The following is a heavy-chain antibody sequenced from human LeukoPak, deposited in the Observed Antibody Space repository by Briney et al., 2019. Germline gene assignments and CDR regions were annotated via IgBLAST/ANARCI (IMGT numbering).Heavy chain of an antibody. CDR3: AKDPSPGIVATTPYNWFDP. Sequence: GGSLRLSCAASGFTFSSYAMSWVRQAPGKGLEWVSARSGSGGSTYYADSVKGRFTISRDNSKNTLYLQMNSLRAEDTAVYYCAKDPSPGIVATTPYNWFDPWGQGTLVTVSS. CDR2: RSGSGGST. D-gene: IGHD5-12*01. J-gene: IGHJ5*02. V-gene: IGHV3-23*01. CDR1: GFTFSSYA.